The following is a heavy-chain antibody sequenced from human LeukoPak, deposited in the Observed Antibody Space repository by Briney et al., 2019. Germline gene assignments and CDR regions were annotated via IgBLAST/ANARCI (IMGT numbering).Heavy chain of an antibody. CDR1: GFTFSSYS. D-gene: IGHD3-22*01. CDR2: ISSSSSYI. Sequence: GSLRLSCAASGFTFSSYSMNWVRQAPGKGLEWVSSISSSSSYIYYADSVKGRFTISRDNAKNSLYLQMNSLRAEDTAVYYCARDRYYYDSSGYYNDAFNIWGQGTMVTVSS. V-gene: IGHV3-21*01. CDR3: ARDRYYYDSSGYYNDAFNI. J-gene: IGHJ3*02.